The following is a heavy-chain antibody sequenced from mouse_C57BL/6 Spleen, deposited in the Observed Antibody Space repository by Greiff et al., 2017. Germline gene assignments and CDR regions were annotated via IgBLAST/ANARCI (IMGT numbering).Heavy chain of an antibody. CDR3: ARRYYGLAGYFDV. Sequence: QVQLKESGAELMKPGASVKLSCKATGYTFTGYWIEWVKQRPGHGLEWIGEILPGSGRTNYNEKIKGKATFTADTSSNTAYMQLSSLTTEDSAIYYCARRYYGLAGYFDVWGTGTTVTVSS. CDR1: GYTFTGYW. V-gene: IGHV1-9*01. J-gene: IGHJ1*03. CDR2: ILPGSGRT. D-gene: IGHD1-1*01.